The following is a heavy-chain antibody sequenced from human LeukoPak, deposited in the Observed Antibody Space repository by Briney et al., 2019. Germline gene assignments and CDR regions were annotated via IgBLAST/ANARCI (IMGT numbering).Heavy chain of an antibody. V-gene: IGHV3-7*01. Sequence: GGSLRLSCAASGFTFSSYWMSWVRQAPGKGLEWVANIKQDGSEKYYVDSVKGRFTISRDNAKNSLYLQMNSLRAEDTAVYYCARDFDSSGWNYGMDVWGQGTTVTVSS. CDR1: GFTFSSYW. CDR2: IKQDGSEK. J-gene: IGHJ6*02. CDR3: ARDFDSSGWNYGMDV. D-gene: IGHD3-22*01.